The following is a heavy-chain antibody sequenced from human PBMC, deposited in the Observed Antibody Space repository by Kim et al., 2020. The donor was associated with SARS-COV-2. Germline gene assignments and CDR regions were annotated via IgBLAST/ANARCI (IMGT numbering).Heavy chain of an antibody. V-gene: IGHV4-39*01. D-gene: IGHD2-8*01. Sequence: YCNPSPKGRVTISVDTSKNQFSRKLSSGTAADTAVYYCARHPPVGVYFDYWGQGTLVTVSS. CDR3: ARHPPVGVYFDY. J-gene: IGHJ4*02.